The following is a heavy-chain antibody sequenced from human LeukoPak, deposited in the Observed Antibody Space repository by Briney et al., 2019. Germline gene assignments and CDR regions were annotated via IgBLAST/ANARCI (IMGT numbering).Heavy chain of an antibody. J-gene: IGHJ6*02. Sequence: LSLTCTVSGGSISSYYWSWIRQPPGKGLEWISSIWGNGGSLYSTDSMKGRFTISRDDAANSLYLQMNSLRDEDTAIYYCARDPEGDGYYGMDVWGQGTTVTVSS. D-gene: IGHD3-10*01. CDR2: IWGNGGSL. CDR3: ARDPEGDGYYGMDV. CDR1: GGSISSYY. V-gene: IGHV3-11*04.